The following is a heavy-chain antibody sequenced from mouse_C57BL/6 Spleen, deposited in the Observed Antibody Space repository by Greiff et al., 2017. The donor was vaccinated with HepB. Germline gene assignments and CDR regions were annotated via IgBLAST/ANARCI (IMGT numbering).Heavy chain of an antibody. Sequence: EVMLVESGGGLVKPGGSLKLSCAASGFTFSSYAMSWVRQTPEKRLEWVATISDGGSYTYYPDNVKGRFTISRDNAKNNLYLQMSHLKSEDTAMYYWALCYDPFDYWGQGTTLTVSS. D-gene: IGHD2-12*01. J-gene: IGHJ2*01. CDR1: GFTFSSYA. CDR2: ISDGGSYT. V-gene: IGHV5-4*03. CDR3: ALCYDPFDY.